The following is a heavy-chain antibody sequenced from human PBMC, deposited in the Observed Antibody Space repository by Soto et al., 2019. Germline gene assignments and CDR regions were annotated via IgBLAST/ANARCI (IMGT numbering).Heavy chain of an antibody. CDR1: GYSFTSYW. V-gene: IGHV5-51*01. D-gene: IGHD4-17*01. J-gene: IGHJ6*02. CDR3: ARHNGDYPYYYYGMDV. CDR2: IYPGDSDT. Sequence: GESLKISCKGSGYSFTSYWIGWVRQMPGKGLEWMGIIYPGDSDTRYSPSFQGQVTISADKSISTAYLQWSSLKASDTAMYYCARHNGDYPYYYYGMDVWGQGTTVTVSS.